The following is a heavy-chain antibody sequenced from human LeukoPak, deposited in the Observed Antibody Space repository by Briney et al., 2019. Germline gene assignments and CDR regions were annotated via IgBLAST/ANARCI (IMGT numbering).Heavy chain of an antibody. J-gene: IGHJ6*02. CDR2: IIPIFGTA. CDR3: ARGRPRVYYYYYYGMDV. D-gene: IGHD3-10*01. CDR1: GGTFSSYA. V-gene: IGHV1-69*13. Sequence: GASVKVSCKASGGTFSSYAISWVRQAPGQGLEWMGGIIPIFGTANYAQKFQGRVTITADESTSTAYMELSSLRSEDTAVYYCARGRPRVYYYYYYGMDVWGQGTTVTVSS.